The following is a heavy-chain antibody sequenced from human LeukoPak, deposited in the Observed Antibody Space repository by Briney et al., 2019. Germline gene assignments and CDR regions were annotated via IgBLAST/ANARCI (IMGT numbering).Heavy chain of an antibody. CDR2: ISYDGSKK. D-gene: IGHD3-10*02. V-gene: IGHV3-30*18. J-gene: IGHJ6*04. CDR3: AELGITMIGGV. Sequence: PGGSLRLSCAASGFTFSSYGMHWVRQAPGKGLEGGAVISYDGSKKYYAESVKGGITISRDNAKNTLYLQMNSLRAEDTAVYYCAELGITMIGGVWGKGTTVTISS. CDR1: GFTFSSYG.